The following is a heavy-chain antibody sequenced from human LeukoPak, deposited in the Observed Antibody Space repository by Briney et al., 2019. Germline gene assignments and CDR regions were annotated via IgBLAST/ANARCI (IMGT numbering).Heavy chain of an antibody. CDR2: ISYDGSNK. D-gene: IGHD6-19*01. CDR3: AKEEGIAAVAGTLGY. J-gene: IGHJ4*02. V-gene: IGHV3-30*18. Sequence: GGSLRLSCAASGFTFSSYDMHWVRQAPGKGLEWVAVISYDGSNKYYADSVKGRFTISRDNSKNTLYLQMNSLRAEDTAVYYCAKEEGIAAVAGTLGYWGQGTLVTVSS. CDR1: GFTFSSYD.